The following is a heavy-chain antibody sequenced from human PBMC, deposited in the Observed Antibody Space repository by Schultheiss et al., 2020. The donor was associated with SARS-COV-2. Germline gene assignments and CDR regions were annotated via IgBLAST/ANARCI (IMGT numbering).Heavy chain of an antibody. J-gene: IGHJ1*01. D-gene: IGHD3-22*01. Sequence: GESLKISCAASGFTFSSYAMHWVRQAPGKGLEWVAVISYDGSNKYYADSVKGRFTISRDNSKNTLYLQMNSLRAEDTAVYYCAIDQYYYDSSGYYREYFQHWGQGTLVTVSS. CDR2: ISYDGSNK. CDR1: GFTFSSYA. V-gene: IGHV3-30*07. CDR3: AIDQYYYDSSGYYREYFQH.